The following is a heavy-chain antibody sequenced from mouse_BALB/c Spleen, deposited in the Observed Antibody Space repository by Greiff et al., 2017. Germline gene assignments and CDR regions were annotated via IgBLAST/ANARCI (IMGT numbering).Heavy chain of an antibody. CDR1: GFTFSSYT. Sequence: EVKLQESGGGLVQPGGSLKLSCAASGFTFSSYTMSWVRQTPEKRLEWVAYISNGGGSTYYPDTVKGRFTISRDNAKNTLYLQMSSLKSEDTAMYYCARQNYRYDGYYAMDYWGQGTSVTVSS. V-gene: IGHV5-12-2*01. CDR2: ISNGGGST. J-gene: IGHJ4*01. D-gene: IGHD2-14*01. CDR3: ARQNYRYDGYYAMDY.